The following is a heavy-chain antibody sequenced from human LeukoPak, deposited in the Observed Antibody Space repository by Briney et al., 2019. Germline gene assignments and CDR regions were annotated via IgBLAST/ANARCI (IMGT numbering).Heavy chain of an antibody. Sequence: SETLSLTCTVSGGSISSYYWIWIRQPPGKGLEWIGYIYYRGRTNYNPSLKSRVTISADTSKNQFSLKLSSVTAADTAVYYCARVLGCSTTSCYAAYIDSWGQGTLVTVSS. D-gene: IGHD2-2*01. J-gene: IGHJ4*02. V-gene: IGHV4-59*01. CDR2: IYYRGRT. CDR3: ARVLGCSTTSCYAAYIDS. CDR1: GGSISSYY.